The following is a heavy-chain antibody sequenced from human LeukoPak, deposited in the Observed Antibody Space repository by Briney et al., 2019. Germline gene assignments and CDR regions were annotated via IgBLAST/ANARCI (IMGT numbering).Heavy chain of an antibody. CDR2: IRYDGSDK. J-gene: IGHJ4*02. CDR3: AKDRDKGNYYFDY. CDR1: GFTFSSYG. D-gene: IGHD1-7*01. V-gene: IGHV3-30*02. Sequence: GGSLRLSCAASGFTFSSYGMRRVRQAPGKGLEWVAFIRYDGSDKDYVDSVKGRFTISRDNSKNTLYLQMNSLRAEDTAVYYCAKDRDKGNYYFDYWGQGTLVTVSS.